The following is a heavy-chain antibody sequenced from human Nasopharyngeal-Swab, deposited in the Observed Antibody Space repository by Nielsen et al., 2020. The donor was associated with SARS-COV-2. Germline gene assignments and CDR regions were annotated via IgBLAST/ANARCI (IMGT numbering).Heavy chain of an antibody. J-gene: IGHJ4*02. V-gene: IGHV4-59*01. CDR2: IHYSWHT. CDR1: GGSISSYY. Sequence: SETLSLTFTVSGGTFSGGSISSYYWSWIRQPPGNGLEVIGYIHYSWHTNYNPSLKSRITISVDTSKYKCSLKLSSVPDADTAVYYCAREYYDILTGYSRFEYWGQGTLVTVSS. D-gene: IGHD3-9*01. CDR3: AREYYDILTGYSRFEY.